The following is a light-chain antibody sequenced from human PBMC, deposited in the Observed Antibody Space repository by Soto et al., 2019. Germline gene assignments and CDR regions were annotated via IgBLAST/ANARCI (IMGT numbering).Light chain of an antibody. Sequence: QSVLTQPPSASGTPGQRVTISCSGSSSNIGSNTVTWYQLLPGAAPKLLIYSHNQRPSGVPDRFSGSKSGTSASLAVSGLQSEDEADYYCAAWDDSLNGPVFGGGTQLTV. V-gene: IGLV1-44*01. CDR1: SSNIGSNT. CDR2: SHN. CDR3: AAWDDSLNGPV. J-gene: IGLJ2*01.